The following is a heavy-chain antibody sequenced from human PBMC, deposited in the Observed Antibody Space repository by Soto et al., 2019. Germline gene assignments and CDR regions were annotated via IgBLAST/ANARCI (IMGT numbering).Heavy chain of an antibody. J-gene: IGHJ4*02. Sequence: QVQLVESGGGVVQPGRSLRLSCAASGFTFSSYAMHWVRQAPGKGLEWVAVISYGGSNKYYADSVKGRFTISRDNSKNTLYLQMNSLRAEDTAVYYCAREPSVVAATPVFDYWGQGTLVTVSS. V-gene: IGHV3-30-3*01. D-gene: IGHD2-15*01. CDR3: AREPSVVAATPVFDY. CDR2: ISYGGSNK. CDR1: GFTFSSYA.